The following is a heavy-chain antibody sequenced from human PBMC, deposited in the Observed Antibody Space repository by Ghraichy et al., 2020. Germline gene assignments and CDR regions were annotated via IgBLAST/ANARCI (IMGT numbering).Heavy chain of an antibody. J-gene: IGHJ6*02. CDR3: AKASSWSYYYYGMDV. V-gene: IGHV3-30*02. D-gene: IGHD3-10*01. CDR1: GFTFSSYG. Sequence: GGSLRLSCAASGFTFSSYGMHWVRQAPGKGLEWVAFIRYDGSNKYYADSVKGRFTISRDNSKNTLYLQMNSLRAEDTAVYYCAKASSWSYYYYGMDVWGQGTTVTVSS. CDR2: IRYDGSNK.